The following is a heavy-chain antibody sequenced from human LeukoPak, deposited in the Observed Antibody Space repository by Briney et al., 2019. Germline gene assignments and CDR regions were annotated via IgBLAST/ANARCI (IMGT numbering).Heavy chain of an antibody. V-gene: IGHV4-34*01. CDR1: GGSFSGYY. CDR2: INHSGST. D-gene: IGHD3-10*01. J-gene: IGHJ4*02. Sequence: SETLSLTCAVYGGSFSGYYWSWIRQPPGKGLEWIGEINHSGSTNYNPSLKSRVTISVDTSKNQFSLKLSSVTVADTAVYYCARSLRSDYYGSGSYYNGPSPNFDYWGQGTLVTVSS. CDR3: ARSLRSDYYGSGSYYNGPSPNFDY.